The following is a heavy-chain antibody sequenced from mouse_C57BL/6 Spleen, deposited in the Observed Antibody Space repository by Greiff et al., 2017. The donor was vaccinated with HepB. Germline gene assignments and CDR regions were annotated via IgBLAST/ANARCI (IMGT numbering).Heavy chain of an antibody. CDR3: ARWGDITTVVATGFDY. CDR1: GYTFTDYY. Sequence: QVQLQQSGAELVRPGASVKLSCKASGYTFTDYYINWVKQRPGQGLEWIARIYPGSGNTYYNEKFKGKATLTAEKSSSTAYMQLSSLTSEDSAVYFCARWGDITTVVATGFDYWGQGTTLTVSS. CDR2: IYPGSGNT. J-gene: IGHJ2*01. D-gene: IGHD1-1*01. V-gene: IGHV1-76*01.